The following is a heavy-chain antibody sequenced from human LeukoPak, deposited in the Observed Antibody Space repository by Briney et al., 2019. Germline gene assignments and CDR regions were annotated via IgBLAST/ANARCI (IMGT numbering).Heavy chain of an antibody. CDR1: GFTFSSYT. J-gene: IGHJ4*02. V-gene: IGHV3-23*01. CDR3: AKESCGGGSCYSGFVY. CDR2: ISGSGGST. Sequence: GGSLRLSCAASGFTFSSYTMTWVRQAPGKGLEWVSAISGSGGSTDYADSVKGRFTISRDNSKNTLYLQMNSLRAEDTAVYYCAKESCGGGSCYSGFVYWGQGTLVTVCS. D-gene: IGHD2-15*01.